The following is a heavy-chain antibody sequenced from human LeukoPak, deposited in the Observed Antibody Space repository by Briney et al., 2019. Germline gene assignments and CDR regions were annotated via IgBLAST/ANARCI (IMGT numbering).Heavy chain of an antibody. D-gene: IGHD5-12*01. CDR3: ARLKNSGYDYNWYFDL. CDR2: IYYSGST. V-gene: IGHV4-39*01. Sequence: PSETLSLTCTVSGGSISSSSYYWGWIRQPPGKGLEWIVSIYYSGSTYYNPSLKSRVTISVDTSKNQFSLKLSSVTAADTAVYYCARLKNSGYDYNWYFDLWGRGTLATVSS. J-gene: IGHJ2*01. CDR1: GGSISSSSYY.